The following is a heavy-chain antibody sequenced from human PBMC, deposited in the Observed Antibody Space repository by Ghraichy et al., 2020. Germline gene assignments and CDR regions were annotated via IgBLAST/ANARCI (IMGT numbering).Heavy chain of an antibody. CDR2: ISAYNGNI. V-gene: IGHV1-18*01. CDR3: ARGSNYNSSYYLPYYYYGMDV. D-gene: IGHD6-13*01. Sequence: ASVKVSCKASGYTFNIYGINWVRQAPGQRLEWMGWISAYNGNINYAQKLQGRVTMTTDTSTSTAYMELRSLRYDDTAIYYCARGSNYNSSYYLPYYYYGMDVWGRGTTVTVSS. J-gene: IGHJ6*02. CDR1: GYTFNIYG.